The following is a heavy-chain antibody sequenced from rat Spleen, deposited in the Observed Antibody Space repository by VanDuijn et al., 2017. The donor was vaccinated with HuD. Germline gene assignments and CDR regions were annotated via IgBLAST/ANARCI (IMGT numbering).Heavy chain of an antibody. V-gene: IGHV2-77*01. J-gene: IGHJ2*01. CDR1: GFSLTSYG. CDR2: IWGCGST. Sequence: QVQMKETGPGLVQTTQTLSVTCTVSGFSLTSYGVHWVRQAPGKGLEWLGIIWGCGSTTYNSVLKSRLSISRDTSKSQVFLTVNSLQTDDTAMYFCARASFDSWGQGVMVTVSS. CDR3: ARASFDS.